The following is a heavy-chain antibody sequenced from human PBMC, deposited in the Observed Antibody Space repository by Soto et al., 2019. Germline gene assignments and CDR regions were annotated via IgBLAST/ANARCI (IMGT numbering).Heavy chain of an antibody. CDR3: ARGRYYDYVWGSYRLDAFDI. J-gene: IGHJ3*02. Sequence: VKICSKASGGTVSIYAISGVRQAPGQGLEWMGGIIPIFGTANYAQKFQGRVTITADESTSTAYMELSSLRSEDTAVYYCARGRYYDYVWGSYRLDAFDIWGQGTMVTVSS. CDR2: IIPIFGTA. V-gene: IGHV1-69*13. D-gene: IGHD3-16*02. CDR1: GGTVSIYA.